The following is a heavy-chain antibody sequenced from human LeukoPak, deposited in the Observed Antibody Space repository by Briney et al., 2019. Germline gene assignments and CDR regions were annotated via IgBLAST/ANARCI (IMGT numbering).Heavy chain of an antibody. D-gene: IGHD5-24*01. CDR2: IYYSGST. J-gene: IGHJ4*02. Sequence: SETLSPTCTVSGGSISSYYWSWIRQPPGKGLEWIGYIYYSGSTNYNPSLKSRVTISVDTSKNQFSLKLSSVTAADTAVYYCARGSFFDGWYFDYWGQGTLVTVSS. CDR1: GGSISSYY. CDR3: ARGSFFDGWYFDY. V-gene: IGHV4-59*01.